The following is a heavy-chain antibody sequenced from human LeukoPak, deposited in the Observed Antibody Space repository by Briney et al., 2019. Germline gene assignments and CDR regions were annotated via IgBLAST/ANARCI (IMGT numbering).Heavy chain of an antibody. V-gene: IGHV4-30-2*01. D-gene: IGHD3-22*01. CDR3: ARAPVIGDQLCPITMIVAPGGPFDP. J-gene: IGHJ5*02. Sequence: SETLSLTCAVSGGSISSGGYSWSWIRQPPGKGLEWIGYIYHSGSTYYNPSLKSRVTISVDRSKNQFSLKLSSVTAADTAVYYCARAPVIGDQLCPITMIVAPGGPFDPWGQGTLVTVSS. CDR1: GGSISSGGYS. CDR2: IYHSGST.